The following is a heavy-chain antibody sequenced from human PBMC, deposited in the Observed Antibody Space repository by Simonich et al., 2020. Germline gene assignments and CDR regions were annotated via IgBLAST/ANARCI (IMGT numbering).Heavy chain of an antibody. V-gene: IGHV3-21*01. CDR1: GFTFSSYS. J-gene: IGHJ3*02. Sequence: EVQLVESGGGLVKPGGSLRLSCAASGFTFSSYSMNWVRQAPGKGLEWVSSISRSSSYINYADSVKGRCTISRDNAKNSLYLQMNSLRAEDTAVYYCAREQARGGAFDIWGQGTMVTVSS. D-gene: IGHD3-16*01. CDR3: AREQARGGAFDI. CDR2: ISRSSSYI.